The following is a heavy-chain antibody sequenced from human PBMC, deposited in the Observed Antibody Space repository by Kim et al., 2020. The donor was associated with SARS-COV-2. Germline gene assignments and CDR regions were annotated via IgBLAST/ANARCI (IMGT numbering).Heavy chain of an antibody. CDR1: GGTFSSYA. J-gene: IGHJ6*02. CDR3: ARVEVTTYEDPYYYYGMDV. D-gene: IGHD4-17*01. Sequence: SVKVSCKASGGTFSSYAISWVRQAPGQGLEWMGGIIPIFGTANYAQKFQGRVTITADESTSTAYMELSSLRSEDTAVYYCARVEVTTYEDPYYYYGMDVWGQGTTVTVSS. V-gene: IGHV1-69*13. CDR2: IIPIFGTA.